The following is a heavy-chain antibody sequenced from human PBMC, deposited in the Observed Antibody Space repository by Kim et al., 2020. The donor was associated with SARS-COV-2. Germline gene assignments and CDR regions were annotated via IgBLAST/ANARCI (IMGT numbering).Heavy chain of an antibody. D-gene: IGHD1-26*01. Sequence: ASVKVSCKASGYTFTSYGISWVRQAPGQGLEWMGWISAYNGNTNYAQKLQGRVTMTTDTSTSTAYMELRSLRSDDTAVYYCARDFFRVGATGDFDYWGQGTLVTVSS. CDR2: ISAYNGNT. CDR3: ARDFFRVGATGDFDY. CDR1: GYTFTSYG. J-gene: IGHJ4*02. V-gene: IGHV1-18*04.